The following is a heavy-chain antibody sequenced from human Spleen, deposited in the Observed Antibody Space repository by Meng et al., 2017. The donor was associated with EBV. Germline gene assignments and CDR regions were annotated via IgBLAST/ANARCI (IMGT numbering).Heavy chain of an antibody. Sequence: LVESVGCLVQPGGSLKLSCAASGFTFSDSAIHWVRQASGKGLEWVGRIRSKANSYATAYAASVRYRFTISRHDSKNMAYLQMNSLKTDDTAVYYCTRHPPTAAAGAGFDYWGQGTLVTVSS. CDR3: TRHPPTAAAGAGFDY. J-gene: IGHJ4*02. D-gene: IGHD6-13*01. CDR2: IRSKANSYAT. CDR1: GFTFSDSA. V-gene: IGHV3-73*02.